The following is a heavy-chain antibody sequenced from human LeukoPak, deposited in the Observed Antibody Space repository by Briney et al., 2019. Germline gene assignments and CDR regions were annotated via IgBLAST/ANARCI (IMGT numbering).Heavy chain of an antibody. CDR2: IYHSGST. Sequence: PSETLSLTCTVSGYSISSGYYWGWIRQPPGKGLEWIGSIYHSGSTYYNPSLKSRVTISVDTSKNQFSLKLSSVTAADTAVYYCAREGYSGYGGIDYWGQGTLVTVSS. V-gene: IGHV4-38-2*02. CDR3: AREGYSGYGGIDY. CDR1: GYSISSGYY. D-gene: IGHD5-12*01. J-gene: IGHJ4*02.